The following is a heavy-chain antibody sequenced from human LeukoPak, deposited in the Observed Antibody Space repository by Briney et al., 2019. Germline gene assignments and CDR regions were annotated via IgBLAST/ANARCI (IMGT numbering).Heavy chain of an antibody. CDR1: GFTFSSYE. Sequence: GGSLRLSCAASGFTFSSYEMNWVRQAPGKGLEWVSYISSSGSTIYYADSVKGRFTISRDNAKNSLYLQMNSLRAEDTAVYYCARAFPLLTYWGQGTLVTVSS. CDR3: ARAFPLLTY. V-gene: IGHV3-48*03. D-gene: IGHD2-21*01. J-gene: IGHJ4*02. CDR2: ISSSGSTI.